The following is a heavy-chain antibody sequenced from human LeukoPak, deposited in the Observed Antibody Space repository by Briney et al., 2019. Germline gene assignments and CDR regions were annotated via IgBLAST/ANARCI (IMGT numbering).Heavy chain of an antibody. D-gene: IGHD3-16*01. V-gene: IGHV3-74*01. CDR1: GFTFRTYW. J-gene: IGHJ4*02. CDR2: INEDGGIT. CDR3: GRDLGGRWSY. Sequence: GGSLRLSCAVSGFTFRTYWMHWVRQVPGEGLVWVSRINEDGGITSYADSVTDRFTISRDNAQNTLYLQMNSLSAEDTAVYYCGRDLGGRWSYWGQGALVTVSS.